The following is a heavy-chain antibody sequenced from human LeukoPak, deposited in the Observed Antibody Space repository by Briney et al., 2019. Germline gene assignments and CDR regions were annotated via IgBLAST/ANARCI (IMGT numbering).Heavy chain of an antibody. J-gene: IGHJ4*02. V-gene: IGHV3-7*04. CDR3: ARGCYAADY. CDR2: IKEDGSDK. D-gene: IGHD2-2*01. Sequence: PGGSLRLSCAASGFTFSSYAMSWVRQAPGKGLEWVAYIKEDGSDKYYVDSVKGRFTISRDNAKISLHLQMNSLRAEDTAVYYCARGCYAADYWGQGTLVTVSS. CDR1: GFTFSSYA.